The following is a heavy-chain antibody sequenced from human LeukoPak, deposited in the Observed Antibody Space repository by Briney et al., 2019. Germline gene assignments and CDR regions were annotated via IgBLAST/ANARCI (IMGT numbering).Heavy chain of an antibody. V-gene: IGHV4-59*12. CDR2: IYYSGST. J-gene: IGHJ4*02. D-gene: IGHD5-12*01. CDR1: GGSISSYY. CDR3: ASQVATTTPFDY. Sequence: PSETLSLTCTVSGGSISSYYWSWIRQPPGKGLEWIGYIYYSGSTNYNPSLKSRVTMSVDTSNNQFSLKLSSVTAADTAVYYCASQVATTTPFDYWGQGTLVTVSS.